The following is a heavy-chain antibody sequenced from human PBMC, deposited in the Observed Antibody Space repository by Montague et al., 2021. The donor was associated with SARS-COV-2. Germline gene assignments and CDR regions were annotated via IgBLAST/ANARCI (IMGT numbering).Heavy chain of an antibody. V-gene: IGHV4-59*08. CDR1: GGSISDFY. CDR2: IYDSGST. J-gene: IGHJ4*02. Sequence: SETLSLTCTVTGGSISDFYWSWIRQSPEKGLEWIGYIYDSGSTNYNPSLKSRVTISADTSMNQFSLNLRSVTAADTAVYFCARRSGTMSPFDYWGQGTLVTVSS. CDR3: ARRSGTMSPFDY. D-gene: IGHD3-10*01.